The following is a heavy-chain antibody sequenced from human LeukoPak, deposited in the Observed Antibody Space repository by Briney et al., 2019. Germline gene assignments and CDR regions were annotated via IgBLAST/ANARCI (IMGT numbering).Heavy chain of an antibody. D-gene: IGHD4-23*01. J-gene: IGHJ6*02. CDR2: IYYSGST. V-gene: IGHV4-59*01. Sequence: SKTLSLTCTVSGGSISSYYWSWIRQPPGKGLEWIGYIYYSGSTNYNPSLKSRVTISVDTSKNQFSLKLSSVTAADTAVYYCARAGKPYYYYYGMDVWGQGTTVTVSS. CDR3: ARAGKPYYYYYGMDV. CDR1: GGSISSYY.